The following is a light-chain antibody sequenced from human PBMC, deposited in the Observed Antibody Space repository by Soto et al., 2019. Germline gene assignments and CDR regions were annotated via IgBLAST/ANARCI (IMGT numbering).Light chain of an antibody. CDR2: DAS. V-gene: IGKV3-11*01. Sequence: EIVLTQSPATLSLSPGERATLSCRASQSISSLLAWYQQKPGQAPRLLIYDASHRATGIPARFSGSGSGTDFTLTISSLGPEDLAVYYCQQRSNWPPLTFGGGTKLEIK. J-gene: IGKJ4*01. CDR3: QQRSNWPPLT. CDR1: QSISSL.